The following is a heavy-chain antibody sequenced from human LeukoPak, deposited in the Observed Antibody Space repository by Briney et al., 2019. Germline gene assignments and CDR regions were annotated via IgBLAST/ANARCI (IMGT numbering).Heavy chain of an antibody. CDR2: ISGSGGST. V-gene: IGHV3-23*01. D-gene: IGHD3-22*01. J-gene: IGHJ3*02. CDR1: GFTFSSYA. Sequence: GGSLRLSCAASGFTFSSYAMSWVCQAPGKGLEWVSAISGSGGSTYYADSVKGRFTISRDNSKDTLYLQMNSLRAEDTAVYYCAKETYYYDSSGYYPGAFDIWGQGTMVTVSS. CDR3: AKETYYYDSSGYYPGAFDI.